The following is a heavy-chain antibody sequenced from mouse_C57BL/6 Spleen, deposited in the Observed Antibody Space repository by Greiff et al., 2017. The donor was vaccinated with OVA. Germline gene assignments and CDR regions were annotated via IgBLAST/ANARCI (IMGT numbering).Heavy chain of an antibody. CDR3: ARGGLYYGNYDYYAMDY. CDR1: GYSFTGYY. J-gene: IGHJ4*01. Sequence: VQLKESGPELVKPGASVKISCKASGYSFTGYYMNWVKQSPEKSLEWIGEINPSTGGTTYNQKFKAKATLTVEKSSSTAYLQLKSLTSEDSAVYYCARGGLYYGNYDYYAMDYWGQGTSVTVSS. CDR2: INPSTGGT. V-gene: IGHV1-42*01. D-gene: IGHD2-1*01.